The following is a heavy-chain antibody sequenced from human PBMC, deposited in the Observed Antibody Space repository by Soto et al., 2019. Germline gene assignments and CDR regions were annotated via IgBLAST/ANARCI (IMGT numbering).Heavy chain of an antibody. J-gene: IGHJ4*02. CDR3: ARGGYDFWSGYYIYY. CDR1: GFSFTNYW. CDR2: INVDGSTT. V-gene: IGHV3-74*01. D-gene: IGHD3-3*01. Sequence: EVQLVESGGGLVQPGGSLRLSCAASGFSFTNYWMHWVRQDPGKGLVWVSRINVDGSTTNYADSVKGRFTISRDNAKNTLNLQMNSLRVEDTAVYYCARGGYDFWSGYYIYYWGQGTLVTVSS.